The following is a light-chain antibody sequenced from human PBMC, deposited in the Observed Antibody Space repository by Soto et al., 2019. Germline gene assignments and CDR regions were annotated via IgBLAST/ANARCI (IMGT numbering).Light chain of an antibody. CDR1: QSLLGSGGHNY. CDR2: LGS. V-gene: IGKV2-28*01. J-gene: IGKJ1*01. Sequence: DIVLTQSPLSLPVTPGEPASLSCRSSQSLLGSGGHNYLDWYVQKPGQSPQFVSFLGSHRPSGGPDRFSGSGSGTDFTLKISRVEAEDVGVYFCMQSLQTPRTFGQGTRVEI. CDR3: MQSLQTPRT.